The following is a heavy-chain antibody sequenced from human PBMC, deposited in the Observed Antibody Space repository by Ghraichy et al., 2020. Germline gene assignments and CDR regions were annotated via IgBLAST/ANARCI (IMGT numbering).Heavy chain of an antibody. CDR1: GGSISNYY. CDR3: ARLEYVSY. J-gene: IGHJ4*02. CDR2: VHYRGRT. Sequence: SETLSLTCTVSGGSISNYYWNWIRQPPWKGLEWIGGVHYRGRTLYNPSLKSRVTISADTSKNQFSLKMSSVTAADTAAYYCARLEYVSYWGQGTLVTVSS. D-gene: IGHD1-1*01. V-gene: IGHV4-59*05.